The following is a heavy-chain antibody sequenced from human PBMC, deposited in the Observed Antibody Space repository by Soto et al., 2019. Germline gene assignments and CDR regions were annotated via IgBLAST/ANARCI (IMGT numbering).Heavy chain of an antibody. D-gene: IGHD3-10*01. Sequence: GGSLRLSCAASGFAFETYAMHWVRQTAGKGPEWVSHIDSDGGATAYADSVRGRFSISRDNAKNSLYLQMNSLRAEDTAVYYCASASWFSYAFDLWGXGTMVTASS. J-gene: IGHJ3*01. CDR3: ASASWFSYAFDL. CDR1: GFAFETYA. CDR2: IDSDGGAT. V-gene: IGHV3-74*01.